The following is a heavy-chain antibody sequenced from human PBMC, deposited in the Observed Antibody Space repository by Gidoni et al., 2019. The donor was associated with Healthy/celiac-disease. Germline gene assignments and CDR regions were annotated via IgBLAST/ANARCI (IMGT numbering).Heavy chain of an antibody. CDR3: ARAIRTYYYDSSGSRGTWFDP. CDR2: INHSGST. J-gene: IGHJ5*02. CDR1: GGSFSGYY. Sequence: QVQLQQWGAGLLQPSETLSLTCAVYGGSFSGYYWSWIRQPPGKGLEWIGEINHSGSTNYNPSLKSRVTISVDTSKNQFSLKLSSVTAADTAVYYCARAIRTYYYDSSGSRGTWFDPWGQGTLVTVSS. D-gene: IGHD3-22*01. V-gene: IGHV4-34*01.